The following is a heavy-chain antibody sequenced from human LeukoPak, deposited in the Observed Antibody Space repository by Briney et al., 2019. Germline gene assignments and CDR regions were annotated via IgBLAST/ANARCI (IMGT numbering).Heavy chain of an antibody. CDR3: ITFSMIVVVITD. CDR1: GFTFNNAW. J-gene: IGHJ4*02. Sequence: GGSLRLSCAASGFTFNNAWMSGVRQAPGKGLEWVGRIKSKTDGGTTDYAAPVKGRFTISRDDSKNTLYLQMNSLKTEDTAVYYCITFSMIVVVITDWGQGTLVTVSS. V-gene: IGHV3-15*01. D-gene: IGHD3-22*01. CDR2: IKSKTDGGTT.